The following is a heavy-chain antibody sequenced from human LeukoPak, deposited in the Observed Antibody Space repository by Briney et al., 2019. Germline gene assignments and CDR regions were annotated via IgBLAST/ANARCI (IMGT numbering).Heavy chain of an antibody. D-gene: IGHD1-26*01. Sequence: KPSETLSLTCTVSGFSISSGYYRGLIRPPPRKGLEWIGSIYHSGSTYYNPSLKSRVTISVDTSKNQFSLKLSSVTAADTAVYYCAREISGSADYWGQGTLVTVSS. CDR2: IYHSGST. CDR1: GFSISSGYY. CDR3: AREISGSADY. J-gene: IGHJ4*02. V-gene: IGHV4-38-2*02.